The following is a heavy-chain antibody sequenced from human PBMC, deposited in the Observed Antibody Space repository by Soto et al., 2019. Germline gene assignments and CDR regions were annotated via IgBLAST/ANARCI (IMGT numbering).Heavy chain of an antibody. D-gene: IGHD6-13*01. CDR1: GLTISSASYH. Sequence: SETLSLTCSVSGLTISSASYHWSWIRQHPGKGLEWVGNIYYNGSTYYSPSLKSRVTVWFDTSKNQFSLRLTSVTAAATAVYYCARYRISGSWSKFDYWGQGTRVAVSS. J-gene: IGHJ4*02. V-gene: IGHV4-31*03. CDR2: IYYNGST. CDR3: ARYRISGSWSKFDY.